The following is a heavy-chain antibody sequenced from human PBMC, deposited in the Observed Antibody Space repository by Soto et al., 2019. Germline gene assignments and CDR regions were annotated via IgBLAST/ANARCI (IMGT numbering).Heavy chain of an antibody. CDR2: ISYDGSNK. CDR3: ARPLWSDDYHWAYFDL. CDR1: GFTFSSYA. D-gene: IGHD4-17*01. J-gene: IGHJ2*01. V-gene: IGHV3-30-3*01. Sequence: QVQLVESGGGVVQPGRSLRLSCAASGFTFSSYAMHWVRQAPGKGLEWVAVISYDGSNKYYADSVKGRFTISRDNSKTTLYLQMNSLRAEDTAVYYCARPLWSDDYHWAYFDLWGRGTLVTVSS.